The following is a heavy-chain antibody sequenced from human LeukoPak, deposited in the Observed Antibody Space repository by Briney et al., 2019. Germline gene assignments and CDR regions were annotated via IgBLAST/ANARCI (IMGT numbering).Heavy chain of an antibody. CDR1: GGSIGSNY. Sequence: SETLSLTCALSGGSIGSNYWSWIRQPPGKGLEWIGYCHYSGNTNYNPSLKSRATISVDMSKNQFSLTLNSVTAADTAVYYCARSASSTSRSAFDIWGQGTRVTASS. CDR2: CHYSGNT. CDR3: ARSASSTSRSAFDI. J-gene: IGHJ3*02. V-gene: IGHV4-59*13.